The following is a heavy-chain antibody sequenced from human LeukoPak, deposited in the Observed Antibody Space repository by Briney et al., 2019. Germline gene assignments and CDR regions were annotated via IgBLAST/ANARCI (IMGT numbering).Heavy chain of an antibody. CDR3: ATRDGYNTHAFDI. Sequence: SVKVSCKVSGYTLTELSMHWVRQAPGKGLEWMGGFDPEDGETIYAQKFQGRVTMTEDTSTDTAYMELSSLRSEDTAVYYCATRDGYNTHAFDIWGQGTMVTVSS. V-gene: IGHV1-24*01. CDR2: FDPEDGET. J-gene: IGHJ3*02. D-gene: IGHD5-24*01. CDR1: GYTLTELS.